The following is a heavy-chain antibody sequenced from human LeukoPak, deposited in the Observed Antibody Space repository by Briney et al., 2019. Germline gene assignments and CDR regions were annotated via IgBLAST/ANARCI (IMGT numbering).Heavy chain of an antibody. V-gene: IGHV3-9*01. Sequence: GVSLRLSCAASGFTFDDHAMHWDRQAPGKGLEWVSGISWNSGSIGYADSVKGRFTISRDNAKNSLYLQMNSLRAEDTALYYCAKDSTATVVTPLDYWGQGTLVTVSS. CDR1: GFTFDDHA. CDR2: ISWNSGSI. D-gene: IGHD4-23*01. CDR3: AKDSTATVVTPLDY. J-gene: IGHJ4*02.